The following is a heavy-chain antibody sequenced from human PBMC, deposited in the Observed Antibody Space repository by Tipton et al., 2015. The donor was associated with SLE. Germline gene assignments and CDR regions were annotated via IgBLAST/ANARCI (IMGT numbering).Heavy chain of an antibody. D-gene: IGHD3-16*01. CDR2: IYYSGST. J-gene: IGHJ3*02. V-gene: IGHV4-59*11. CDR1: GGSISSHY. Sequence: TLSLTCTVSGGSISSHYWSWIRQPPGKGLEWIGNIYYSGSTNYNPPLTSRVTISVDTSKNQFSLKLSSVTAADTAVYYCARDLPQSGGDAFNIWGQGTMVTVSS. CDR3: ARDLPQSGGDAFNI.